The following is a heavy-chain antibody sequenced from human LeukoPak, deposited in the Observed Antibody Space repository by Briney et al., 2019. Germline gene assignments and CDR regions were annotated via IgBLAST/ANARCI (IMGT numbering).Heavy chain of an antibody. V-gene: IGHV3-30*18. CDR1: GFTFSSYG. CDR3: AKGHPMIVVVTR. Sequence: GRSLRLSCAASGFTFSSYGMHWVRQAPGKGLEWVAVISYDGSNKYYADSVKGRSTISRDNSKNTLYLQMNSLRAEDTAVYYCAKGHPMIVVVTRWGQGTLVTVSS. J-gene: IGHJ4*02. D-gene: IGHD3-22*01. CDR2: ISYDGSNK.